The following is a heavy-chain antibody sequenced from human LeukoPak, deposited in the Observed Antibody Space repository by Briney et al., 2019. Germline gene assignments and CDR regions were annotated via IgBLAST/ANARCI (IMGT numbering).Heavy chain of an antibody. V-gene: IGHV3-21*01. D-gene: IGHD3-22*01. CDR1: GFTFSSYS. Sequence: GGSLRLSCAASGFTFSSYSMNWVRQAPGKGLEWVSSISSSSSYIYYADSVKGRFTISRDNAKNSLYLQMNSLRAEDTAVYYCAREVYYDSSGYPFDYWGQGTLVTVSS. CDR2: ISSSSSYI. J-gene: IGHJ4*02. CDR3: AREVYYDSSGYPFDY.